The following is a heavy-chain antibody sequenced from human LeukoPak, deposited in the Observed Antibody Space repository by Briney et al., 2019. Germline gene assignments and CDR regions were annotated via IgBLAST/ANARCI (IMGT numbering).Heavy chain of an antibody. CDR1: GDGVSSNSVA. CDR2: TYYRSKWYY. D-gene: IGHD6-13*01. Sequence: SQTLSLTCAISGDGVSSNSVAWNWIRQSPSRGLEWLGRTYYRSKWYYDYAVSLKSRININPDTSKNQFSLQLNSATPDDTAVYYCARARSSSFPDWGQGTLVTVSS. CDR3: ARARSSSFPD. J-gene: IGHJ4*02. V-gene: IGHV6-1*01.